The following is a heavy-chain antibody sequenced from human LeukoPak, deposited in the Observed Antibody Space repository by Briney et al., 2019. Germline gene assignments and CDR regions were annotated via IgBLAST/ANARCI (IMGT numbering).Heavy chain of an antibody. V-gene: IGHV3-21*01. Sequence: GGSLRLSCAASGFTFSSYAMSWVRQAPGKGLEWVSSISSSSSYIYYADSVKGRFTISRDNAKNSLYLQMNSLRAEDTAVYYCARGICSGGSCYYYYYYYMDVWGKGTTVTVSS. CDR2: ISSSSSYI. CDR3: ARGICSGGSCYYYYYYYMDV. D-gene: IGHD2-15*01. CDR1: GFTFSSYA. J-gene: IGHJ6*03.